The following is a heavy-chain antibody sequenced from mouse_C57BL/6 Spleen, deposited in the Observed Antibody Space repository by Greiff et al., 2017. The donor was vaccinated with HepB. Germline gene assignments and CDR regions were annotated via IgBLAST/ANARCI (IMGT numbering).Heavy chain of an antibody. D-gene: IGHD4-1*01. J-gene: IGHJ3*01. CDR2: INPKDGGT. V-gene: IGHV1-18*01. CDR3: AGKGDWDEWFAY. Sequence: VQLQQSGPELVKPGASVKLPCKASGYTFTDYYMDWVKQSHGKSLEWIGDINPKDGGTNYNQKFKGKATLTVDNSSSTAYMELRSLTSEDTAGYYGAGKGDWDEWFAYWGQGTLVTVSA. CDR1: GYTFTDYY.